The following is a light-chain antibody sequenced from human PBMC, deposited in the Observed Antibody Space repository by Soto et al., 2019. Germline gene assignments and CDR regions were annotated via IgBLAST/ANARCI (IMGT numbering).Light chain of an antibody. CDR1: QSVSSN. V-gene: IGKV3-15*01. CDR2: AAS. J-gene: IGKJ3*01. Sequence: EIVMTQSPATLSVSPGEGATLSCRASQSVSSNLAWYQQKPGQAPRLLIYAASPRATGTPARFSGGGSATEFTLTISSLQSEDFAVYYCHKYNNWPRTFGPGTKVYIK. CDR3: HKYNNWPRT.